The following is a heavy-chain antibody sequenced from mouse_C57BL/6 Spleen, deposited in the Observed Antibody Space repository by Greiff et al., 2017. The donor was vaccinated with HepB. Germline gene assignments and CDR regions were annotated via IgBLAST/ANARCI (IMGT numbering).Heavy chain of an antibody. CDR1: GFNIKDDY. Sequence: EVQLQQSGAELVRPGASVKLSCTASGFNIKDDYMHWVKQRPEQGLEWIGWIDPENGDTEYASKFQGKATITADTSSNTAYLQLSSLTSEDTAVYYCTTRSFITTVVRYFDYWGQGTTLTVSS. D-gene: IGHD1-1*01. J-gene: IGHJ2*01. CDR2: IDPENGDT. CDR3: TTRSFITTVVRYFDY. V-gene: IGHV14-4*01.